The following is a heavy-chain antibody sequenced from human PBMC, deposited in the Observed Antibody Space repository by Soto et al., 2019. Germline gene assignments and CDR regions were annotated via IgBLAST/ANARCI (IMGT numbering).Heavy chain of an antibody. D-gene: IGHD1-26*01. V-gene: IGHV3-74*01. Sequence: EVQLVEAGGGLVQPGGSLRLSCAVSGFTFSNYWMHWVRQAPGKGLVWVSRIKSNGSITTYADSVKGRLTISRDNAKNALYLQMNNVRAEDTAVYYCVRASGNYFFDYWGQGTLVTVSS. J-gene: IGHJ4*02. CDR2: IKSNGSIT. CDR3: VRASGNYFFDY. CDR1: GFTFSNYW.